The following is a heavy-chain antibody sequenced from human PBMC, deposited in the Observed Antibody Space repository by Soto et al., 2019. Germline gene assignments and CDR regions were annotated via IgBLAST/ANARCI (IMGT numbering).Heavy chain of an antibody. Sequence: QVQLQESGPGLVKPSQTLYLTCTVSGGSISSGDHYWSWIRQPPGKGLEWIGSIHYSGSTYYNPSLKSRVTISLDMSKNQFFLKLSSVTAADTAVYDCARKYSDGYDVWGQGTLVTVSS. CDR1: GGSISSGDHY. J-gene: IGHJ4*02. V-gene: IGHV4-30-4*01. D-gene: IGHD6-19*01. CDR3: ARKYSDGYDV. CDR2: IHYSGST.